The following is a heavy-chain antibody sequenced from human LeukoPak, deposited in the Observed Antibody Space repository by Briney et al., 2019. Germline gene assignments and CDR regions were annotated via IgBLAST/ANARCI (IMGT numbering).Heavy chain of an antibody. J-gene: IGHJ4*02. D-gene: IGHD3-22*01. CDR1: GYTFTSYD. Sequence: GASVKVSCKASGYTFTSYDINWVRQATGQGLEWMGWMNPNSGNTGYAQKFQGRVTMTMNTSISTAYMELSSLRAEEAAVYYCARQNYYDSSGYYYRTPADYWGQGTLVTVFS. CDR3: ARQNYYDSSGYYYRTPADY. V-gene: IGHV1-8*01. CDR2: MNPNSGNT.